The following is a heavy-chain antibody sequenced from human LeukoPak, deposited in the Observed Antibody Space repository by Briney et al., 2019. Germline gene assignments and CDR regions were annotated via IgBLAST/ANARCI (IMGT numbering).Heavy chain of an antibody. J-gene: IGHJ5*02. CDR2: IIPIFGTA. CDR1: GGTFISYA. CDR3: AREAPAENWFDP. Sequence: SVKVSCRASGGTFISYAISWVRQAPGQGLEWMGGIIPIFGTANYAQKFQGRVTITADESTSTAYMELSSLRSEDTAVYYCAREAPAENWFDPWGQGTLVTVSS. V-gene: IGHV1-69*13.